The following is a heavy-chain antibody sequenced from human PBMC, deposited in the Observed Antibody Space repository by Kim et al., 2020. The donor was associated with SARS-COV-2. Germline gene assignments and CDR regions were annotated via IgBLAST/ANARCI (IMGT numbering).Heavy chain of an antibody. CDR2: INAGNGNT. J-gene: IGHJ6*03. CDR1: GYTFTSYA. Sequence: ASVKVSCKASGYTFTSYAMHWVRQAPGQRLEWMGGINAGNGNTKYSQKFQGRVNITRDTSASTAYKELSSLRSEDTAVYYCASDRRTGPYYYYYMDVWGKGTTVTVSS. V-gene: IGHV1-3*01. D-gene: IGHD1-1*01. CDR3: ASDRRTGPYYYYYMDV.